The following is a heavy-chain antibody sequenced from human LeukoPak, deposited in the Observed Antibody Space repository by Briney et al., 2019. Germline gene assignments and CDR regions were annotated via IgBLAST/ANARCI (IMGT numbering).Heavy chain of an antibody. D-gene: IGHD2-2*01. J-gene: IGHJ4*02. CDR2: INPNSGGA. V-gene: IGHV1-2*02. CDR3: ARVKPAAN. Sequence: GASVKVSCEASGYTFTAYSIHWVRQAPGQGLEWMGWINPNSGGAKYAQKFQGRVTMTRDTSISTAYMELSRLRSDDTAVYYCARVKPAANWGQGTLVTVSS. CDR1: GYTFTAYS.